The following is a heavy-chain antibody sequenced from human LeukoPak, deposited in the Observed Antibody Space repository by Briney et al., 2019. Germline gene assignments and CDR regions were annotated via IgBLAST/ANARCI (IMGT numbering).Heavy chain of an antibody. V-gene: IGHV4-34*01. CDR1: GFTFSSYA. D-gene: IGHD3-22*01. CDR2: INHSGST. J-gene: IGHJ4*02. Sequence: GSLRLSCAASGFTFSSYAMSWVRQPPGKGLEWIGEINHSGSTNYNPSLKSRVTISVDTSKNQFSLKLSSVTAADTAVYYCARVSDYYDSSGYYYEATYYFDYWGQGTLVTVSS. CDR3: ARVSDYYDSSGYYYEATYYFDY.